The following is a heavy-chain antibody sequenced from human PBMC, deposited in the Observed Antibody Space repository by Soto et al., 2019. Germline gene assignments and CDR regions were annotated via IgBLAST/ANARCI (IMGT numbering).Heavy chain of an antibody. V-gene: IGHV3-74*01. Sequence: EVQLVESGGGLVQPGGSLRLSCAASGFTFSSDWMHWVRQAPGKGLVWVSRVNGDGSSTSYADSVKGRFTISRDNAKNTRYLQMNSLRVEDTAVYYCARGVTYSSSEVAYWGQGTLVTVSS. D-gene: IGHD6-6*01. CDR2: VNGDGSST. CDR1: GFTFSSDW. CDR3: ARGVTYSSSEVAY. J-gene: IGHJ4*02.